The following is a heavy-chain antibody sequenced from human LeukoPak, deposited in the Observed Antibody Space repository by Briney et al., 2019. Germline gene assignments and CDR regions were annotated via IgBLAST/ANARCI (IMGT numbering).Heavy chain of an antibody. CDR2: IYYSGST. Sequence: PSETLSLTCTVSGGSISSYYWSWIRQHPGKGLEWIGYIYYSGSTYYNPSLKSRVTISVDTSKNQFSLKLSSVTAADTAVYYCARVHYGSGSYYTTEDYWGQGTLVTVSS. J-gene: IGHJ4*02. CDR3: ARVHYGSGSYYTTEDY. CDR1: GGSISSYY. V-gene: IGHV4-59*06. D-gene: IGHD3-10*01.